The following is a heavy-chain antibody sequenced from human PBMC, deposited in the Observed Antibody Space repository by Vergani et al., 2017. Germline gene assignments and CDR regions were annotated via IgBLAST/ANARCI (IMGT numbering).Heavy chain of an antibody. Sequence: EVQLVQSGAEVKKPGESLKISCKGSGYSFTSYWIGWVRQMPGKGLEWMGIIYPAESDTRYSPSFQGQVTISADKSISTAYLQWSSRKASDTAMYYCALLRRYCTNGVCGVFDYWGQGTLVTVSS. CDR2: IYPAESDT. V-gene: IGHV5-51*01. CDR3: ALLRRYCTNGVCGVFDY. J-gene: IGHJ4*02. CDR1: GYSFTSYW. D-gene: IGHD2-8*01.